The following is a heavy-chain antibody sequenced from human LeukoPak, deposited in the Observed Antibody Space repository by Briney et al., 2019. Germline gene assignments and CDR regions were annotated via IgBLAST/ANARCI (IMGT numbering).Heavy chain of an antibody. D-gene: IGHD3-10*01. J-gene: IGHJ3*02. V-gene: IGHV3-21*01. CDR3: ARGVDQWFGELLSHAFDI. CDR2: ISSSSSYI. Sequence: PGGSLRLSCAASGFTFSSYSMNWVRQAPGKGLEWVSSISSSSSYIYYADSVKGRFTISRDNAKNSLYLQMNSLRAEDTAVYYCARGVDQWFGELLSHAFDIWGQGTMVTVSS. CDR1: GFTFSSYS.